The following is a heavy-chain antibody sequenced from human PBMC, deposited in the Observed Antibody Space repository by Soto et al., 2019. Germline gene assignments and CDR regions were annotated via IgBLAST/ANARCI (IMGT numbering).Heavy chain of an antibody. CDR1: GGTFSSYA. V-gene: IGHV1-69*13. D-gene: IGHD6-13*01. Sequence: GASVKVSCKASGGTFSSYAISWVRQAPGQGLEWMGGIIPIFGTANYAQKFQGRVTITADESTSTAYMELSSLRSEDTAVYYCARMGSSWPRANFDYWGRGTLVTVSS. J-gene: IGHJ4*02. CDR2: IIPIFGTA. CDR3: ARMGSSWPRANFDY.